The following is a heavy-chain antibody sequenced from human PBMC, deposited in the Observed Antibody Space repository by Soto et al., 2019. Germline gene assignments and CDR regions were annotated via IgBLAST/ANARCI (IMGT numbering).Heavy chain of an antibody. J-gene: IGHJ4*02. CDR2: FDPEDGET. Sequence: QVQLVQSGAEVKKPGASVKVSCKVSGYTLTELSMHWVRQAPGKGLEWMGGFDPEDGETIYAQKFQGRVTRTEDTSTDTAYMALSSLRSEDTAVYYCATGYCISTSCPTDYWGQGTLVTVSS. V-gene: IGHV1-24*01. CDR1: GYTLTELS. CDR3: ATGYCISTSCPTDY. D-gene: IGHD2-2*01.